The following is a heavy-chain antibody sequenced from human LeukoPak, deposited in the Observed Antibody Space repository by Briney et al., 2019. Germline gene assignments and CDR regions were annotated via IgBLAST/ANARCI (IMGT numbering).Heavy chain of an antibody. Sequence: GESLRISCQGSGYRFTSYWIGWVRPMPGKGLEWMGIIYPGDSHTRYSPSFQGQVTISADKSINTAYLHWSSMKASDTAMYYCARQKDWYFDVWGRGTLVTVSS. CDR3: ARQKDWYFDV. CDR1: GYRFTSYW. CDR2: IYPGDSHT. V-gene: IGHV5-51*01. J-gene: IGHJ2*01.